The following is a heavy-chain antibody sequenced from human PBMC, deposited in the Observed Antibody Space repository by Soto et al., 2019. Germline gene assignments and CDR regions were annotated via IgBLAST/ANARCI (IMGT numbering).Heavy chain of an antibody. CDR1: GFTFSSYA. D-gene: IGHD4-17*01. J-gene: IGHJ4*02. V-gene: IGHV3-23*01. CDR3: AKDTLSMTTVTTVDY. CDR2: ISGSGGST. Sequence: GGSLRLSCAASGFTFSSYAMSWVRQAPGKGLEWVSAISGSGGSTYYADSVKGRFTISRDNSKNTLYLQMNSLRAEDTAVYYCAKDTLSMTTVTTVDYWGQGTLVTVSS.